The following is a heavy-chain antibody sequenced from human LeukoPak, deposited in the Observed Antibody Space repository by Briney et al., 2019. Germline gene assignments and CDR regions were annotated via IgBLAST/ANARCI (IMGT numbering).Heavy chain of an antibody. CDR3: ARVGTRIEDYNINS. CDR2: IYYTGST. V-gene: IGHV4-59*01. CDR1: GDSLSPDY. Sequence: SETLSLTCTVSGDSLSPDYWGWIWQPPGKGLEWIGYIYYTGSTNYNPSLKSRVTISVDTSKSQFSLKLNSVTAADTAVYYCARVGTRIEDYNINSCGQGTLVTVSS. D-gene: IGHD3-22*01. J-gene: IGHJ4*02.